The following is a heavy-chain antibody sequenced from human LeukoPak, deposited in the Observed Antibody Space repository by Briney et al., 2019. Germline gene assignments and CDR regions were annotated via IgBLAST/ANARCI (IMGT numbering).Heavy chain of an antibody. J-gene: IGHJ4*02. V-gene: IGHV4-59*08. Sequence: SETLSLTCTVSGGSVSNYYWSWIRQPPGKGLEWIAYIFDSGDTRYNPSLKSRVTISVDTSKNQFSLKLNSVTAADTAVYYCARHPLRGGFDYWGQGTLVTVSS. CDR2: IFDSGDT. CDR3: ARHPLRGGFDY. CDR1: GGSVSNYY.